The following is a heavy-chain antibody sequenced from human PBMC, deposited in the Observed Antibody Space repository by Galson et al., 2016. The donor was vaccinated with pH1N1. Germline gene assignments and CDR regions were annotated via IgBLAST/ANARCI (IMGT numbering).Heavy chain of an antibody. J-gene: IGHJ4*02. CDR2: ISPNSGGT. Sequence: SVKVSCKASGYTFTAYHLHWVRQAPGQGLAWVGRISPNSGGTLYAQDFHGRVTMTSDTSLNTAYMELTQLKSDDTGVYYWARVGLIAVAGHFEFWGQGALVTFSS. CDR1: GYTFTAYH. V-gene: IGHV1-2*05. D-gene: IGHD6-19*01. CDR3: ARVGLIAVAGHFEF.